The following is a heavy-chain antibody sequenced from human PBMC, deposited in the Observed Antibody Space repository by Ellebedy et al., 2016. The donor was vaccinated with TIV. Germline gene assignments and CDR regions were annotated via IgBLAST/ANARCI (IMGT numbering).Heavy chain of an antibody. D-gene: IGHD4-23*01. CDR1: GGSISSGGYY. CDR3: ARGRSELVTPVDY. Sequence: SETLSLXCTVSGGSISSGGYYWSWIRQHPGKGLEWIGYIYYSGSTYYNPSLKSRVTISVDTSKNQFSLKLSSVTAADTAVYYCARGRSELVTPVDYWGQGTLVTVSS. CDR2: IYYSGST. V-gene: IGHV4-31*03. J-gene: IGHJ4*02.